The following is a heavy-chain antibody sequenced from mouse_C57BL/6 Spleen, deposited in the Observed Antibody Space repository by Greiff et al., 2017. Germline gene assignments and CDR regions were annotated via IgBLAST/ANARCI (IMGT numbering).Heavy chain of an antibody. Sequence: QVQLQQPGAELVKPGASVKLSCKASGYTFTSYWMHWVKQRPGQGLEWIGMIHPNSGSTNYNEKFKSKATLTVDKSSSTAYMQLSSLTSDDSAVYYCARSRGYGSSYNYAMDYWGQGTSVTVSS. V-gene: IGHV1-64*01. CDR3: ARSRGYGSSYNYAMDY. D-gene: IGHD1-1*01. CDR2: IHPNSGST. J-gene: IGHJ4*01. CDR1: GYTFTSYW.